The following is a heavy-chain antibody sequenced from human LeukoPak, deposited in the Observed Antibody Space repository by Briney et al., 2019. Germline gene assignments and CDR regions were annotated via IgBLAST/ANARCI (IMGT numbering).Heavy chain of an antibody. Sequence: ASVKVSCKASGYTFTSYGVSWVRQAPGQGLEWMGWISAYNGNTNYAQKLQGRVTMTTDTSTSTAYMELRSLRSDDTAVYYCARVQKGQPAGDYWGQGTLVTVSS. CDR2: ISAYNGNT. V-gene: IGHV1-18*01. CDR3: ARVQKGQPAGDY. J-gene: IGHJ4*02. D-gene: IGHD6-13*01. CDR1: GYTFTSYG.